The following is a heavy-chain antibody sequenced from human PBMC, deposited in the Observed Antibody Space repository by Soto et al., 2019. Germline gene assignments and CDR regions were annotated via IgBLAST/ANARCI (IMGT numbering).Heavy chain of an antibody. CDR1: GFTFNNYA. CDR2: INGRGDDT. CDR3: ANPPXY. V-gene: IGHV3-23*01. J-gene: IGHJ4*01. Sequence: PGGSLRLSCAASGFTFNNYAMSWVRQAPGKGLEWVSSINGRGDDTYYAYSVKVRFTISRDNSKNTLFLQMNSLRAEDTALYYCANPPXYWGHGKLVTVXS.